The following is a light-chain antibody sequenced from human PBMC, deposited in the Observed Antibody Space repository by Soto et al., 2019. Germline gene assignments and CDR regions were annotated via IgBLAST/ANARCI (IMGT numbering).Light chain of an antibody. J-gene: IGKJ1*01. CDR1: QSVSSN. V-gene: IGKV3-15*01. CDR2: GAS. CDR3: QQYNNWPPWT. Sequence: EIVMTQSPATLSVSPGERATLSCRASQSVSSNLAWYQQKPGQAPRLLIYGASTRATGIPARFSGSGSGTEFTLTLSSVHSEDFAVHYCQQYNNWPPWTLGQGTKVEIK.